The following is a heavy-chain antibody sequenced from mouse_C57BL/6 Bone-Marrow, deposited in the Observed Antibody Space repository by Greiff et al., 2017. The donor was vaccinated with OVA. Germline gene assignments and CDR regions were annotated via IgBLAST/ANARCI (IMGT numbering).Heavy chain of an antibody. V-gene: IGHV1-50*01. D-gene: IGHD3-2*02. CDR2: IDPSDSYT. Sequence: QVQLQQPGAELVKPGASVKLSCKASGYTFTSYWMQWVKQRPGQGLEWIGEIDPSDSYTNYNHKFKGKATLTVDTSSSTAYMQLSSLTSEDSAVYYCAREGSSGYYFDYWGQGTTLTVSS. CDR3: AREGSSGYYFDY. J-gene: IGHJ2*01. CDR1: GYTFTSYW.